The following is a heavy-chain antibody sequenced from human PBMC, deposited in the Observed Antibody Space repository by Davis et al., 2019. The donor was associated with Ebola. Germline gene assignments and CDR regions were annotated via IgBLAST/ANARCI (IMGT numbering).Heavy chain of an antibody. D-gene: IGHD4-17*01. V-gene: IGHV3-23*01. J-gene: IGHJ5*02. Sequence: GESLKISCAASGFIFSSYAMSWVRQAPGKGLEWVSSISVRSITYHADSVKGRFTISRDNSKNTLYLQMNSLRAEDTAVYYGAKVYPPTTVTTGWFDPWGQGTLVTVSS. CDR2: ISVRSIT. CDR1: GFIFSSYA. CDR3: AKVYPPTTVTTGWFDP.